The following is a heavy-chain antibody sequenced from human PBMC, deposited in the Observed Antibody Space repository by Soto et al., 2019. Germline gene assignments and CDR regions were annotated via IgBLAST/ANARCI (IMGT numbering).Heavy chain of an antibody. CDR3: ARDVDGKLDY. CDR1: GYTLTTYG. CDR2: ISTYDPNT. Sequence: ASVKVSCKASGYTLTTYGISWVRQAPGQGLEWMGWISTYDPNTNYAQKFQGRVTMTTDTSTNTAYMELRSLRSDDTAVYYCARDVDGKLDYWGQGTLVTVSS. V-gene: IGHV1-18*01. J-gene: IGHJ4*02.